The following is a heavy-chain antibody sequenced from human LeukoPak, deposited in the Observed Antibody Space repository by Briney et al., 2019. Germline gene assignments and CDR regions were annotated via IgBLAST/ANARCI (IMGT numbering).Heavy chain of an antibody. J-gene: IGHJ6*02. Sequence: ASVKVSCKASGYTFTSYYMHWVRQAPGQGLEWMGIINPSGGSTSYAQKFQGRVTMTRDTSTSTVYMELSSLRSEDTAVYYCARGQFRPGTTMIVATQGYYYYYGMDVWGQGTTVTVSS. CDR3: ARGQFRPGTTMIVATQGYYYYYGMDV. D-gene: IGHD3-22*01. CDR1: GYTFTSYY. CDR2: INPSGGST. V-gene: IGHV1-46*01.